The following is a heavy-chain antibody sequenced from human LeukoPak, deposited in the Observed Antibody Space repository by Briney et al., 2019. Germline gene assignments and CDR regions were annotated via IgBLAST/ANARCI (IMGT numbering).Heavy chain of an antibody. CDR2: IYHSGST. CDR1: GGSISTNNW. J-gene: IGHJ4*02. D-gene: IGHD6-6*01. V-gene: IGHV4-4*02. CDR3: AREKGSILFDY. Sequence: SGTLSLTCAVSGGSISTNNWWSWVRQPPGEAREWIGYIYHSGSTYYNPSLKSRVTISVDRSKNQFSLNLSSVAAADTAVYYCAREKGSILFDYWGQGTLVTVSS.